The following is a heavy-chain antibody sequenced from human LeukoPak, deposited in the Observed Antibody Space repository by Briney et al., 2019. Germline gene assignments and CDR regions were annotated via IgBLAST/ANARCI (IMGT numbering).Heavy chain of an antibody. J-gene: IGHJ4*02. CDR3: ARVPPLGSSWYWGGYFDY. CDR2: INHSGST. D-gene: IGHD6-13*01. CDR1: GGSFSGYY. V-gene: IGHV4-34*01. Sequence: SETLSLTCALYGGSFSGYYWSWIRQPPGKGLEWIGEINHSGSTNYNPSLKSRVTISVDTSKNQFSLKLSSVTAADTAVYYCARVPPLGSSWYWGGYFDYWGQGTLVTVSS.